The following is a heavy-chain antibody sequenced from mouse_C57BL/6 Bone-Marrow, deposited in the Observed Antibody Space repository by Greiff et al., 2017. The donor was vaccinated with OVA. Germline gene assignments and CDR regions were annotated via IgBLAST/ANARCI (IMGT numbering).Heavy chain of an antibody. CDR2: IDPETGGT. J-gene: IGHJ2*01. CDR1: GYTFTDYE. CDR3: TRGDY. V-gene: IGHV1-15*01. Sequence: VQLKESGAELVRPGASVTLSCKASGYTFTDYEMHWVKQTPVHGLEWIGAIDPETGGTAYNQKFKGKAILTADKSSSTAYMELRSLTSEDSAVYYCTRGDYWGQGTTLTVSS.